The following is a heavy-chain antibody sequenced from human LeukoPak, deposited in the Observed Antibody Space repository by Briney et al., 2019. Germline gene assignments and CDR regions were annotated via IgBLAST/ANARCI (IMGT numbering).Heavy chain of an antibody. D-gene: IGHD5-18*01. CDR3: ARHVRYSYVVFDY. CDR2: IYNGGSA. Sequence: SETPSLTCTVSGGSVSTYYWSWIRQSPGKGLEWIGYIYNGGSANYNPSLKSRVTISLDTSKNQFSLNLSSVTAADTAVYYCARHVRYSYVVFDYWGQGTLVTVSS. J-gene: IGHJ4*02. V-gene: IGHV4-59*08. CDR1: GGSVSTYY.